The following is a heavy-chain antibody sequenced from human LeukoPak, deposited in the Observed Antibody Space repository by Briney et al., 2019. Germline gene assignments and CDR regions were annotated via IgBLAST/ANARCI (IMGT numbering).Heavy chain of an antibody. Sequence: GESLKISCKGSGYNFTSYWIGWVRQMPGKGLEWMGIIYPVESDTKYSPYFQGQVTISADKTISTAYLQCTSPKAAHNAMHYCARRVGGVIAGYYMDVWGKGTTVTVSS. CDR3: ARRVGGVIAGYYMDV. D-gene: IGHD3-10*01. CDR2: IYPVESDT. CDR1: GYNFTSYW. J-gene: IGHJ6*03. V-gene: IGHV5-51*01.